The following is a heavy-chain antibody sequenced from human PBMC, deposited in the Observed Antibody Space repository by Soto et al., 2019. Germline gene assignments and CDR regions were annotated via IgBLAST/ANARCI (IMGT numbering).Heavy chain of an antibody. CDR2: IYYTGST. J-gene: IGHJ4*02. CDR1: GDSIGKSKYY. V-gene: IGHV4-61*05. Sequence: PSETLYLTCTVSGDSIGKSKYYWGWIRQPPGKGLEWIGYIYYTGSTNYNPSLKSRVTISVDMSKNHFSLKLSSVTAADTAVYYCVRYYCSGGSCNSNFAYWGQGTLVTVSS. D-gene: IGHD2-15*01. CDR3: VRYYCSGGSCNSNFAY.